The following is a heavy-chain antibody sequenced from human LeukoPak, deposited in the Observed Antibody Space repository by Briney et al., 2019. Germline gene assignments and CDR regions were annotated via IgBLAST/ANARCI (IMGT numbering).Heavy chain of an antibody. J-gene: IGHJ4*02. CDR3: TVEGGFYRPLDY. CDR1: GGTISATNW. D-gene: IGHD2/OR15-2a*01. V-gene: IGHV4-4*02. Sequence: PSETPSLTCDVSGGTISATNWWTWFRQPPGGGLEWIGEVHLNGRTHYSPSLESRVTMSADMTENHISLQLTSVTAADRAVYYCTVEGGFYRPLDYSGPGTLVIVSS. CDR2: VHLNGRT.